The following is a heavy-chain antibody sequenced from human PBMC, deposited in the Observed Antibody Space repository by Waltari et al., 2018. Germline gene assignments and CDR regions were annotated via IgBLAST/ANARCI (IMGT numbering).Heavy chain of an antibody. V-gene: IGHV1-69*10. J-gene: IGHJ4*02. CDR3: ARDPRGVNLGYYFDY. D-gene: IGHD3-10*01. CDR1: GGTFSSYA. CDR2: IIPILGIA. Sequence: QVQLVQSGAEVKKPGSSVKVSCKASGGTFSSYAISWERQAPGQGLEWMGGIIPILGIANYAQKFQGRVTITADKSTSTADMELSSLRSEDTAVYYCARDPRGVNLGYYFDYWGQGTLVTVSS.